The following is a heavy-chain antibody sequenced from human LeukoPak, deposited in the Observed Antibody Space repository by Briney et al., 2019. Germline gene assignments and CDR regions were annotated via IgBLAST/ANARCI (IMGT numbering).Heavy chain of an antibody. V-gene: IGHV3-11*06. J-gene: IGHJ4*02. CDR1: GFTFTDCY. CDR3: AGERFGDFDH. Sequence: GGSLRLSCAASGFTFTDCYMSWIRQAPGKGLEWVSYISCTSSHTNYADSVKGRFTISRDNAKNSLYLQMDSLRAEDTAVYYCAGERFGDFDHGGQGTLVTVSS. D-gene: IGHD3-10*01. CDR2: ISCTSSHT.